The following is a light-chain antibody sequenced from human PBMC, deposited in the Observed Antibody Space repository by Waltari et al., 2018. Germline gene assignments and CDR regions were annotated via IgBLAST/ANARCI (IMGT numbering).Light chain of an antibody. CDR3: CSYAGRYTSV. Sequence: QSALTQPRSVSGSPGQSVTLSCTGTNSDVGAYNYVSWYQQRPGKAPKVVIYDVDKRPSGVPDRFSGSKAGNTASLTISGLQTDDEADYYCCSYAGRYTSVFGGGTKVTVL. CDR2: DVD. CDR1: NSDVGAYNY. V-gene: IGLV2-11*01. J-gene: IGLJ2*01.